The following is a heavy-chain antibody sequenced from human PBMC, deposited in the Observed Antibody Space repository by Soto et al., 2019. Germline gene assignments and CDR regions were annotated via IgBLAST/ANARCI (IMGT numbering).Heavy chain of an antibody. J-gene: IGHJ4*02. V-gene: IGHV3-23*01. D-gene: IGHD2-15*01. CDR3: ATDWAGYCSAVGCCGYFDY. Sequence: EVQLLESGGGVVQPGGSLRLSCAASGFTVNPYGMSWLGQAPGKGLEWVSCISGSGYNTDYADSVKGRFTISRNNSTNTVMLQMNSDRAEDTAMYYGATDWAGYCSAVGCCGYFDYWGQGTRVTVSS. CDR1: GFTVNPYG. CDR2: ISGSGYNT.